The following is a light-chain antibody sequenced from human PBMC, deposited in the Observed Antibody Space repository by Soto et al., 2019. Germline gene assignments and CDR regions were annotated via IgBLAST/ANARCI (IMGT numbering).Light chain of an antibody. CDR2: DAS. V-gene: IGKV3-11*01. CDR1: QSVRSY. CDR3: QHRSDWPLN. J-gene: IGKJ4*01. Sequence: EIVLTQSPATLSLSPGERATLSCRASQSVRSYLAWYQQRPGQAPRLLIYDASNRVAGIPARFSGSGSGTDFTLTISSLEPEDFTVYYCQHRSDWPLNFGGGTKVEIK.